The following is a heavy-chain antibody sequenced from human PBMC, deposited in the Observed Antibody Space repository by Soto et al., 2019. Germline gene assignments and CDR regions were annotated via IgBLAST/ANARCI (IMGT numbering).Heavy chain of an antibody. CDR3: ARAWGGYCSGGSCPGDPDEYYYYYYMDV. V-gene: IGHV1-69*13. D-gene: IGHD2-15*01. CDR2: IIPIFGTA. Sequence: ASVKVSCKASGGTFSSYAISWVRQAPGQGLEWMGGIIPIFGTANYAQKFQGRVTITADESTSTAYMELSSLRSEDTAVYYCARAWGGYCSGGSCPGDPDEYYYYYYMDVWGKGTTVTVSS. CDR1: GGTFSSYA. J-gene: IGHJ6*03.